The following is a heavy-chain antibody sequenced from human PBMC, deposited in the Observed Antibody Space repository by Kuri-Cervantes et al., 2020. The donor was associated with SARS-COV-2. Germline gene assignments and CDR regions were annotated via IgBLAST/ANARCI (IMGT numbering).Heavy chain of an antibody. CDR3: ARDSCSSTSCYTVFFFDY. CDR1: GFTFSSYA. V-gene: IGHV3-30-3*01. CDR2: ISYDGSNK. J-gene: IGHJ4*02. Sequence: GESLKISCAASGFTFSSYAMHWVRQAPGKGLEWVAVISYDGSNKYYADSVKGRFTTSRDNSKNTLYLQMNSLRAEDTAVYYCARDSCSSTSCYTVFFFDYWGQGTLVTVSS. D-gene: IGHD2-2*02.